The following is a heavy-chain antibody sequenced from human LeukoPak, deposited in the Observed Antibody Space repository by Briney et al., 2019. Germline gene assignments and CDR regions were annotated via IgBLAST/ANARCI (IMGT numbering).Heavy chain of an antibody. CDR2: INRDGSTT. Sequence: PGGSLRLSCAASVFTFSNYSVHWVRQAPGKGLLWVSRINRDGSTTNYADSVKGRFTVSTDNAKNTLNLQMNSLRAEDTAVYYCARDKKSGESSEIDYWGQGTLVTVSS. CDR3: ARDKKSGESSEIDY. D-gene: IGHD3-10*01. V-gene: IGHV3-74*01. J-gene: IGHJ4*02. CDR1: VFTFSNYS.